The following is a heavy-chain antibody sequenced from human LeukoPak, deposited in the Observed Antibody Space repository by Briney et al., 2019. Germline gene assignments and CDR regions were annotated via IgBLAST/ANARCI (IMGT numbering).Heavy chain of an antibody. CDR2: ISGSSSRI. V-gene: IGHV3-48*01. CDR1: GFSFSSYS. CDR3: AKTIQLWSYYFDY. J-gene: IGHJ4*02. Sequence: GGSLRLSCAASGFSFSSYSMNWVRQAPGKGLEWVSYISGSSSRIYYADSVKGRFTISRDNAKTSLYLQMNSLRAEDTAVYYCAKTIQLWSYYFDYWGQGTLVTVSS. D-gene: IGHD5-18*01.